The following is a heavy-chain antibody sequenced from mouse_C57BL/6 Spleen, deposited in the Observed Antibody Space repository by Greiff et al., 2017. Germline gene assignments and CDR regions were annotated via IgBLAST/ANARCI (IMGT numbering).Heavy chain of an antibody. CDR1: GYTFTSYW. D-gene: IGHD2-3*01. Sequence: QVQLQQPGAELVMPGASVKLSCKASGYTFTSYWMHWVKQRPGQGLEWIGEIEPSDSNTNYNQKFKVKSTLTVDKSSSTAYMQLSSLTSEDSAVYYCSRSYDGYSVYFDYWGQGTTRTVSS. CDR2: IEPSDSNT. V-gene: IGHV1-69*01. CDR3: SRSYDGYSVYFDY. J-gene: IGHJ2*01.